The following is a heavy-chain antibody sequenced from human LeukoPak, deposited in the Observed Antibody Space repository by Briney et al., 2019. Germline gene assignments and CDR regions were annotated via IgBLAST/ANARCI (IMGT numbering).Heavy chain of an antibody. Sequence: ASVKVSCKASGYTFTSYDINWVRQAPGQGLEWMGWVSGYNGNTNYAQKFEGRVAMTTDTSSSTAYMELRSLKSDDTAIYYCARGDWFDPWGQGTLVTVSS. CDR1: GYTFTSYD. CDR3: ARGDWFDP. V-gene: IGHV1-18*01. D-gene: IGHD2-21*01. CDR2: VSGYNGNT. J-gene: IGHJ5*02.